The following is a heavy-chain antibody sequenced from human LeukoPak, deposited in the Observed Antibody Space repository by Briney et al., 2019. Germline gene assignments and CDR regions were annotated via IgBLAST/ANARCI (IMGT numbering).Heavy chain of an antibody. D-gene: IGHD2-15*01. CDR2: LPYDGSYN. CDR3: AAAGLGVAHWIDS. CDR1: GFTFSSYS. Sequence: PGGPLRLSCAASGFTFSSYSMNWVRQAPGKGLEWLAWLPYDGSYNLTAASLKGRFAISKDISTNTLYLDMDSLTAEDTAVYYCAAAGLGVAHWIDSWGQGTLVTVSS. V-gene: IGHV3-30*02. J-gene: IGHJ5*01.